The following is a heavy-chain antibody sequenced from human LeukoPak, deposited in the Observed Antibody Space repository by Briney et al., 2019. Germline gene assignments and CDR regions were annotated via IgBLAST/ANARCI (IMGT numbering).Heavy chain of an antibody. CDR3: ARERDGYRSSAFDI. V-gene: IGHV1-69*05. J-gene: IGHJ3*02. D-gene: IGHD5-24*01. CDR1: GGTFSSYA. CDR2: IIPIFGTA. Sequence: SVKVSCKASGGTFSSYAISWVRQAPGQGLEWMGGIIPIFGTANYAQKFQGRVTITTDESTSAAYMELSSLRSEDTAVYYCARERDGYRSSAFDIWGQGTMVTVSS.